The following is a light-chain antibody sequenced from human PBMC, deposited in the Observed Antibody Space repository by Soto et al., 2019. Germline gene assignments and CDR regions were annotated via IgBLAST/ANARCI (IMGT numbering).Light chain of an antibody. Sequence: EIVLTQFPATLSVSPGETVTLSCRASQSVSSYLAWYQQKPGQAPRLLIYGASKKAGGVPDRFGGSGSGTEFTLTISSLQSEDSAVYYCQQYDNGPLRLTFGGGTKVEIK. CDR2: GAS. CDR3: QQYDNGPLRLT. V-gene: IGKV3D-15*01. J-gene: IGKJ4*01. CDR1: QSVSSY.